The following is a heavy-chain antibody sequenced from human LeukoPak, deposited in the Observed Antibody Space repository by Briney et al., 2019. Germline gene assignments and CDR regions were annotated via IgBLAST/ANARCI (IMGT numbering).Heavy chain of an antibody. CDR2: SSASGGST. D-gene: IGHD4-11*01. CDR3: AKDKTTVTL. Sequence: QPGGSLRLSCAASGFTFSSYAMSWVRQAPGKGLEWVSASSASGGSTNYADSVKGRFTISRDTSKDTLYLQMNSLRAEDTAVYYCAKDKTTVTLWGQGTLVTVSS. V-gene: IGHV3-23*01. CDR1: GFTFSSYA. J-gene: IGHJ4*02.